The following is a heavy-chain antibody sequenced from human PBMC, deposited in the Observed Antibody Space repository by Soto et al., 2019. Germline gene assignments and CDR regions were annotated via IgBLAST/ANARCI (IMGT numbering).Heavy chain of an antibody. CDR2: AYYSGST. D-gene: IGHD3-16*01. V-gene: IGHV4-38-2*02. CDR3: ARESVVLVRASVRVWDEYQYYGLDV. J-gene: IGHJ6*02. Sequence: SETLSLTCSVSGSSIITSYYWGWIRQPPGKWLEWIGSAYYSGSTYYNPSLKSRVTIFVDTSKSQFSLMLGSVTAADTAVYYCARESVVLVRASVRVWDEYQYYGLDVWGQGTTVTVSS. CDR1: GSSIITSYY.